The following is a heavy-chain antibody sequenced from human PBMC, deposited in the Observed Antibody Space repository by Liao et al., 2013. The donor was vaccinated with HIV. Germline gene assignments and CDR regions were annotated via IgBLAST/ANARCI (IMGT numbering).Heavy chain of an antibody. V-gene: IGHV4-34*01. CDR1: GGSFSGYY. D-gene: IGHD2-21*01. Sequence: QVQLQQWGTGLLKPSETLSLTCAVYGGSFSGYYWNWIRQPPREGAWNGLGKVNHRGNTNKNPSLKSRVTLSVYTSKKQVSLELSAVTAADTAVYYCAYATSCDGDCYSNDAFDIWGQGTMVTVSS. J-gene: IGHJ3*02. CDR3: AYATSCDGDCYSNDAFDI. CDR2: VNHRGNT.